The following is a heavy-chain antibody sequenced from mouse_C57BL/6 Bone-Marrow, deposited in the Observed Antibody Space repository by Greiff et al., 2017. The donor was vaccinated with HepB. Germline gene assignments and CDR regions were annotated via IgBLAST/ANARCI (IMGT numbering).Heavy chain of an antibody. CDR1: GYAFSSSW. D-gene: IGHD2-12*01. J-gene: IGHJ1*03. Sequence: VQLQESGPELVKPGASVKISCKASGYAFSSSWMNWVKQRPGQGLEWIGRIYPGDGDTNYNGKFKGKATLTADKSSSTAYMQLSSLTSEDSAVYFCASRGNLLRWYFDVWGTGTTVTVSS. CDR2: IYPGDGDT. CDR3: ASRGNLLRWYFDV. V-gene: IGHV1-82*01.